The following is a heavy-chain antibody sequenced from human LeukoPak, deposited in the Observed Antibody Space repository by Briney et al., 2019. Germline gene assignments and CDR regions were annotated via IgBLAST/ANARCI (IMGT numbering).Heavy chain of an antibody. CDR3: IRHSSAAWFDP. Sequence: PGGSLRLSCAASGFTFSGSAMHWVRQASGKGLEWVGRIRSKANSYATAYAASVKGRFTISRDDSKNTAYLQMNSLKTEDTAVYYCIRHSSAAWFDPWGQGTLVTVSS. CDR1: GFTFSGSA. CDR2: IRSKANSYAT. D-gene: IGHD6-19*01. V-gene: IGHV3-73*01. J-gene: IGHJ5*02.